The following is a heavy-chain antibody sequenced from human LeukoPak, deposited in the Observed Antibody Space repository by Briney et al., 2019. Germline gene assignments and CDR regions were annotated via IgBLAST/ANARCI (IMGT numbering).Heavy chain of an antibody. CDR1: GGSFSGYY. V-gene: IGHV4-34*01. D-gene: IGHD1-26*01. J-gene: IGHJ4*02. CDR3: ARGGRELLQEDY. CDR2: INHSGST. Sequence: PSETLSLTCAVYGGSFSGYYWSWIRQPPGKGLEWIGEINHSGSTNYNPSLKSRVTISVDTSKNQFSLKLSSVTAADTAVYYCARGGRELLQEDYWGQGTLVTVSS.